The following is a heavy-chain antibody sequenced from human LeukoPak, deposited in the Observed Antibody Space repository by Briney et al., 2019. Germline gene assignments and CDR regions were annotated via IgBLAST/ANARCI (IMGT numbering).Heavy chain of an antibody. J-gene: IGHJ4*02. Sequence: PSETLSLTCAVYGGSFSGYYWSWIRQPPGKGLEWIGEINHSGSTNYNPSLKSRVTISVDTSKNQFSLKLSSVTAADTAVYYCARYRRIAARRTTNYYFDYWGQGTLVTVSS. D-gene: IGHD6-6*01. CDR1: GGSFSGYY. CDR2: INHSGST. V-gene: IGHV4-34*01. CDR3: ARYRRIAARRTTNYYFDY.